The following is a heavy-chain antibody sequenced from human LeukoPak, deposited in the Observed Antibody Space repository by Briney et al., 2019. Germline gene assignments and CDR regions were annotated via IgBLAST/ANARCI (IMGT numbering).Heavy chain of an antibody. Sequence: PGGSLRLSCAASGLTFSDYYMSWICQAPGKGLEWVSYISSSGSTIYYADSVKGRFTISRDNAKNSLYLQMNSLRAEDTAVYYCARDSSGHHDAFDIWGQGTMVTVSS. CDR3: ARDSSGHHDAFDI. J-gene: IGHJ3*02. CDR2: ISSSGSTI. D-gene: IGHD3-22*01. V-gene: IGHV3-11*01. CDR1: GLTFSDYY.